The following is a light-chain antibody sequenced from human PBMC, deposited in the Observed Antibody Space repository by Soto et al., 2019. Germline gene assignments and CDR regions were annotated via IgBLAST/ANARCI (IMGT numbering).Light chain of an antibody. Sequence: IEVTQSPSSLAASLGYRVTITCRASQTISSWLAWYQQKPGXAPXLLIYKASTLKSGVPSRFSGSGTGTEFTLTISSLQPDEFATYYCQHYNSYSEAFGQGTKVDIK. CDR2: KAS. V-gene: IGKV1-5*03. CDR3: QHYNSYSEA. J-gene: IGKJ1*01. CDR1: QTISSW.